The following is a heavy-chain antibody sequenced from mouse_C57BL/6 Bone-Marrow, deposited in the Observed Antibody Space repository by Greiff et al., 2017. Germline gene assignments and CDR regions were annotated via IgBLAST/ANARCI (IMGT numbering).Heavy chain of an antibody. V-gene: IGHV3-6*01. J-gene: IGHJ4*01. Sequence: VQLQQSGPGLVKPSQSLSLTCSVTGYSITSGYYWNWIRQFPGNKLEWMGYISYDGSNNYNPSLKNRISITRDTSKNQFFLKLNSVTTEDTATYYCAREDSSGYDYAMDYWGQGTSVTVSS. D-gene: IGHD3-2*02. CDR2: ISYDGSN. CDR1: GYSITSGYY. CDR3: AREDSSGYDYAMDY.